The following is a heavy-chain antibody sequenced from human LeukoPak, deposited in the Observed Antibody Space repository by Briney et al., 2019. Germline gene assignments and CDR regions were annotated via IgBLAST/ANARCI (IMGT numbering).Heavy chain of an antibody. CDR3: AKDPNGDYVGAFDG. Sequence: GGSLRLSCAASGFTLSSYAMSWVRQAPGKGLEWVSAISGSGGSTYYADSVKGRFTISRDNSKNTLYLQMNSLRAEDTAVYYCAKDPNGDYVGAFDGWDQGTRVTVSS. CDR2: ISGSGGST. D-gene: IGHD4-17*01. V-gene: IGHV3-23*01. CDR1: GFTLSSYA. J-gene: IGHJ3*01.